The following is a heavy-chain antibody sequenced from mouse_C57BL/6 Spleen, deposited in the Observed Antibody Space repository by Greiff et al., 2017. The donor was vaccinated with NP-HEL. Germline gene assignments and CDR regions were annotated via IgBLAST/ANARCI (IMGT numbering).Heavy chain of an antibody. V-gene: IGHV1-26*01. J-gene: IGHJ1*03. D-gene: IGHD2-2*01. Sequence: EVQLQESGPELVKPGASVKISCKASGYTFTDYYMNWVKQSHGKSLEWIGDINPNNGGTSYNQKFKGKATLTVDKSSSTAYMELRSLTSEDSAVYYCAAWVSYWYFDVWGTGTTVTVSS. CDR2: INPNNGGT. CDR1: GYTFTDYY. CDR3: AAWVSYWYFDV.